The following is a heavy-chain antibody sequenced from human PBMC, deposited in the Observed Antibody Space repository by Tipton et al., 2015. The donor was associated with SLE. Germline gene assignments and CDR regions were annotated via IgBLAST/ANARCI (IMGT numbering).Heavy chain of an antibody. CDR2: MHYSGST. V-gene: IGHV4-39*07. Sequence: TLSLTCSVSGVSISGSTYYWGWIRQSPGRGLEWIGSMHYSGSTNDNPSLKSRVTISVDTSTNRLFLNLISVTAADTALYYCARLISAYDCNFDYWGQGTLVTVSS. CDR3: ARLISAYDCNFDY. D-gene: IGHD5-12*01. CDR1: GVSISGSTYY. J-gene: IGHJ4*02.